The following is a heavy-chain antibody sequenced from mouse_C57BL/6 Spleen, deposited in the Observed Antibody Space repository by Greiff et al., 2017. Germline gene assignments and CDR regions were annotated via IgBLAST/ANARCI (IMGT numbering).Heavy chain of an antibody. Sequence: VQLQQSGAELVKPGASVKFSCKASGYAFSSYWMHWVKQRPGQGLEWIGLIYPGDGDTNYNGKFKGKATLTADTSSSTAYMQLSRLTSEDSAVYFCTRRSTTVEEYYALGYWGQGTSVTVSS. V-gene: IGHV1-80*01. CDR3: TRRSTTVEEYYALGY. D-gene: IGHD1-1*01. J-gene: IGHJ4*01. CDR1: GYAFSSYW. CDR2: IYPGDGDT.